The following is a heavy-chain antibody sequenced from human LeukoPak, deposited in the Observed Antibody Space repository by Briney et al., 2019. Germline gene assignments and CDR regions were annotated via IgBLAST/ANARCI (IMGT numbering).Heavy chain of an antibody. Sequence: ASVTFSCKASGYTFTGYYMHWVRQAPGQGLEWMGWINPNSGGTNYAQKFQGRVTMTRDTSISTAYMELSRLRSDDTAVYYCTREESSTTCSDAWGQGTRVTVSS. CDR1: GYTFTGYY. CDR3: TREESSTTCSDA. V-gene: IGHV1-2*02. CDR2: INPNSGGT. J-gene: IGHJ6*02. D-gene: IGHD2-2*01.